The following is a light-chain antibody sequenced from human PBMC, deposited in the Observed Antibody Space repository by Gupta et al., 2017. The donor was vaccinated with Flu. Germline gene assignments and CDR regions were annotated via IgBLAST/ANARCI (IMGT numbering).Light chain of an antibody. V-gene: IGKV1-5*03. J-gene: IGKJ4*01. CDR3: QQYNSYSGLT. Sequence: DIHITQSPSTLSASVGDRITITCRASQSISSWLAWYQQKPGNAPNLLIYKAASIESGVPSRFSGSGSGTEFTLTISSLQPDDFATEYCQQYNSYSGLTFGGGTKVEIK. CDR2: KAA. CDR1: QSISSW.